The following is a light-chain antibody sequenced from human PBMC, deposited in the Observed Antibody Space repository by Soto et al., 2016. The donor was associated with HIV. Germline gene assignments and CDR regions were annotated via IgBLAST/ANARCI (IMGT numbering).Light chain of an antibody. J-gene: IGKJ2*01. CDR1: QGIRNE. CDR3: LQDLQLPRTT. Sequence: AIQMTQSPSSLSASVGDRVTITCRASQGIRNELGWYQQKPGKAPKLLIYAASSLGSGVPLRFSGSGSGTDFTLTISSLQPEDSASYFCLQDLQLPRTTFGRGDQAWRSN. CDR2: AAS. V-gene: IGKV1-6*01.